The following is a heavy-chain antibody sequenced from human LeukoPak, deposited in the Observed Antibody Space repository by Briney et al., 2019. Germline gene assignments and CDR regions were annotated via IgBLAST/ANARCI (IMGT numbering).Heavy chain of an antibody. CDR1: GFTFSSYA. D-gene: IGHD4-17*01. CDR2: ISGSGGST. V-gene: IGHV3-23*01. Sequence: GGSLRLSCAASGFTFSSYAMSWVRPAPGEGVEWVSAISGSGGSTYYADSVKGRFTISRDNSKNTLYLQMNSLRAEDTAVYYCARDHTTGAADYWGQGTLVTVSS. J-gene: IGHJ4*02. CDR3: ARDHTTGAADY.